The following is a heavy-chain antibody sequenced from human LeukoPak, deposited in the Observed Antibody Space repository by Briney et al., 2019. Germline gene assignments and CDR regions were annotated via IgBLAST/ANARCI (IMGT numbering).Heavy chain of an antibody. CDR2: ISITVGGT. CDR3: ATYSGSDGFDY. V-gene: IGHV3-23*01. Sequence: PGGSLRLSCAAYGFTFSSYAMSWVRQAPGKGLEWVSAISITVGGTYYADSVKGRFTISRDNSKNTLYLQMNSLSAEDTAVYYWATYSGSDGFDYWGQGTLVTVSS. CDR1: GFTFSSYA. J-gene: IGHJ4*02. D-gene: IGHD1-26*01.